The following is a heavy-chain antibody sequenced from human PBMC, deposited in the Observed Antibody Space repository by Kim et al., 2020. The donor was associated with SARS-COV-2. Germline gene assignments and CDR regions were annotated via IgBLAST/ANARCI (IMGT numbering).Heavy chain of an antibody. CDR3: AKDRGGMWDGLLSFQ. D-gene: IGHD1-26*01. V-gene: IGHV3-23*01. J-gene: IGHJ4*02. CDR2: IRATGSDT. CDR1: GFTFSNYA. Sequence: GGSLRLSCVASGFTFSNYAMSWVRQAPGKGLEWVAAIRATGSDTYYADSVKGRFSISRDNSKNTLFLQINSLRAEDTAIYYCAKDRGGMWDGLLSFQWGQGTLVTVAS.